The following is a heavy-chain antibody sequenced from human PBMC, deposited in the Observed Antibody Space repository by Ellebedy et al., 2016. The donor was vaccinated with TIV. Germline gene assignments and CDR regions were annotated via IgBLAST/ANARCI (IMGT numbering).Heavy chain of an antibody. D-gene: IGHD4-17*01. Sequence: SVKVSXXASGGTFSSYAISWVRQAPGQGLEWMGGIIPIFGTANYAQKFQGRVTITADESTSTAYMELSSLRSEDTAVYYCARANGDYSPLYYYYYGMDVWGQGTTVTVSS. V-gene: IGHV1-69*13. CDR3: ARANGDYSPLYYYYYGMDV. CDR2: IIPIFGTA. J-gene: IGHJ6*02. CDR1: GGTFSSYA.